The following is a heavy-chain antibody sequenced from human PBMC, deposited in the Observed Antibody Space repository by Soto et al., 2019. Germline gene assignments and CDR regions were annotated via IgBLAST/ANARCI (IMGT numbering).Heavy chain of an antibody. J-gene: IGHJ6*02. CDR1: GFTFGSYE. D-gene: IGHD2-2*01. Sequence: GSLRLSCVASGFTFGSYEMNWVRQAPGKGLEWVSYISSSGSSIYYPDSVKGRFTISRDNAKNSLYLQMNSLRAEDTAVYYCARESCSSSSCSTRYGMDVWGQGTTVTVSS. CDR3: ARESCSSSSCSTRYGMDV. V-gene: IGHV3-48*03. CDR2: ISSSGSSI.